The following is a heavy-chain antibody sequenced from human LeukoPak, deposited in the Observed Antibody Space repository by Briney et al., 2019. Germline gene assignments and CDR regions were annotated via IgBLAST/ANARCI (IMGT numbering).Heavy chain of an antibody. CDR3: ARAFPGIAAAGLHNWFDP. CDR2: IYYSGST. CDR1: GGSISSYY. D-gene: IGHD6-13*01. V-gene: IGHV4-59*01. J-gene: IGHJ5*02. Sequence: PSETLSLTCTVSGGSISSYYWSWIRQPPGKGLEWIGYIYYSGSTNYNPSLKSRVTISVDTSKNQFSLKLSSVTAADTAVYYCARAFPGIAAAGLHNWFDPWGQGTLVTVSS.